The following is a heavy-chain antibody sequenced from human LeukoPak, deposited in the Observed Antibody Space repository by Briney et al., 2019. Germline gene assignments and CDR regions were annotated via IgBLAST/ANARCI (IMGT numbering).Heavy chain of an antibody. V-gene: IGHV3-23*01. CDR2: ISESGGRT. D-gene: IGHD3-10*01. Sequence: GGSLRLSCAASGFTFSSYWMSWVRQAPGKGLEWVSAISESGGRTHYAGSVKGRFTISRDNSKNTLYLQMNSLRAEDTAVYYCAKDQRAWFGEPGFDYWGQGTLVTVSS. J-gene: IGHJ4*02. CDR3: AKDQRAWFGEPGFDY. CDR1: GFTFSSYW.